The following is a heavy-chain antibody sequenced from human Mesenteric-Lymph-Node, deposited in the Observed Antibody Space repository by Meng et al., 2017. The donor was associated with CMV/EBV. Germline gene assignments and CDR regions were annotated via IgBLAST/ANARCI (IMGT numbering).Heavy chain of an antibody. CDR2: INPSGGST. Sequence: ASVKVSCKASGYTFTSYYMHWVRQAPGQGLEWMGIINPSGGSTSYAQKFQGRVTMTRDTSTSTVYMELSSLRSDDTAVYYCARDVVVVPAAIFVSDYYYGMDVWGQGTTVTVSS. J-gene: IGHJ6*02. CDR1: GYTFTSYY. CDR3: ARDVVVVPAAIFVSDYYYGMDV. V-gene: IGHV1-46*01. D-gene: IGHD2-2*01.